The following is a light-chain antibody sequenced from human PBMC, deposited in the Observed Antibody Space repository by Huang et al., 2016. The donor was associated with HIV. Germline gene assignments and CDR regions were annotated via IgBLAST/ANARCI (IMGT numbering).Light chain of an antibody. J-gene: IGKJ4*01. CDR2: GAS. CDR1: QTISSN. Sequence: EIVMTQSPATLSVSPGERATLSCRVSQTISSNLAWYQQKPGQAHRLLIYGASTRATGVPVRFSGSGSGTEFTLTISSLQFEDSAVYYCQQYNDWLSLTFGGGTKVGIK. V-gene: IGKV3-15*01. CDR3: QQYNDWLSLT.